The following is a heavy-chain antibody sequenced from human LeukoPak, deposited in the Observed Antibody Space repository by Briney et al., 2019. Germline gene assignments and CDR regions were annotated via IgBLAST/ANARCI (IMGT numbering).Heavy chain of an antibody. CDR2: IYSGGST. D-gene: IGHD3-10*01. CDR1: GFTVSSNY. J-gene: IGHJ4*02. Sequence: GGSLRLSCAASGFTVSSNYMSWVRQAPGKGLEWVSVIYSGGSTYYADSVKGRFTISRHNSKNTLYLQMNSLRAEDTAVYYCASLSSGSYYGEGLDYWGQGTLVTVSS. V-gene: IGHV3-53*04. CDR3: ASLSSGSYYGEGLDY.